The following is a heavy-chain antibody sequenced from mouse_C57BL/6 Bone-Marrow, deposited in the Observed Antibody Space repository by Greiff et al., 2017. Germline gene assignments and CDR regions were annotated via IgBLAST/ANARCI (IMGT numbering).Heavy chain of an antibody. CDR1: GYAFSSYW. CDR3: ARPPYYGYDAFDY. J-gene: IGHJ2*01. D-gene: IGHD2-9*01. Sequence: VQLHQSGAELVKPGASVKISCKASGYAFSSYWMNWVKQRPGKGLEWIGQIYPGDGDANYNGKFKGKATLTADKSSSTAYMQLSSLTSEDSAVYFCARPPYYGYDAFDYWGQGTTLTVSS. V-gene: IGHV1-80*01. CDR2: IYPGDGDA.